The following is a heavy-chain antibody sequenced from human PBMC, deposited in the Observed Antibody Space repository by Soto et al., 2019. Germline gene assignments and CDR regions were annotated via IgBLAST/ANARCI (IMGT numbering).Heavy chain of an antibody. J-gene: IGHJ6*03. CDR3: ARRARPDFYYMDV. CDR2: ISSNGGGT. V-gene: IGHV3-64*01. D-gene: IGHD6-6*01. CDR1: GFTFSSYA. Sequence: GGSLRLSCAASGFTFSSYAMSWVRQAPGKGLEYVSGISSNGGGTYYANSVQGRFTISRDNSKNTVYLQMGSLRPEDMAVYYCARRARPDFYYMDVWGKGTTVTVSS.